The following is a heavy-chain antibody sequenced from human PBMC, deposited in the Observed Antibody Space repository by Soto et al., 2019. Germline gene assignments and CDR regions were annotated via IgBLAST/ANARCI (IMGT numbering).Heavy chain of an antibody. CDR1: GLIFSDYH. D-gene: IGHD6-19*01. V-gene: IGHV3-72*01. Sequence: EVQLVESGGGLVQPGGSLRLSCAASGLIFSDYHMDWVRQAPGKGLEWVGRIQRKANSYTTEYAASVKGRCTISRDDSKNSLYLQLNSLKSEDTAVYYCAMLGGWSGGSSGMDVWGQGTTVTVSS. CDR3: AMLGGWSGGSSGMDV. J-gene: IGHJ6*02. CDR2: IQRKANSYTT.